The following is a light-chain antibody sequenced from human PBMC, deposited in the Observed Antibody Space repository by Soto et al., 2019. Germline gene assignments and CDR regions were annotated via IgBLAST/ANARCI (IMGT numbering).Light chain of an antibody. CDR2: KAS. J-gene: IGKJ4*01. CDR1: QRISNS. V-gene: IGKV1-5*03. CDR3: RQYVSYPVT. Sequence: DIAMTQSPSTLSASVGDRVTITCRASQRISNSLAWYQQKPGKDPNLLIYKASSLESGVPSRLSGSGPGTEFTLTISSLLPDDCATYYCRQYVSYPVTFGGGTKVEMK.